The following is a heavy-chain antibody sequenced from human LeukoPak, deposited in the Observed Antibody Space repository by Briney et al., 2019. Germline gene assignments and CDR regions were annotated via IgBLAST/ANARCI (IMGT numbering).Heavy chain of an antibody. Sequence: GGSLRLSCAASGFTFSSYAMHWVRQAPGKGLEWVAVISYDGSNKYYADSVKGRFTISRDNSKNTLYLQMNSLRAEDTAVYYCARELWFGELLYWFDPWGQGTLVTVSS. V-gene: IGHV3-30*04. D-gene: IGHD3-10*01. CDR1: GFTFSSYA. CDR3: ARELWFGELLYWFDP. J-gene: IGHJ5*02. CDR2: ISYDGSNK.